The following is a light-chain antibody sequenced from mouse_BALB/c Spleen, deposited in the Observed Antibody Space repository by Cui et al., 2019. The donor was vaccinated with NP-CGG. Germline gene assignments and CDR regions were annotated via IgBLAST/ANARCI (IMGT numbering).Light chain of an antibody. CDR1: TGAVTTNNY. CDR3: SLWYSTHWV. J-gene: IGLJ1*01. Sequence: QAVVTQESALNTSPGETVTLTCRSNTGAVTTNNYANWVQEKPDHLFNGLIGGNKNRATGVPARFSGSLIGDKAALTITGAQTEDEAIYFCSLWYSTHWVFGGGTKLTVL. CDR2: GNK. V-gene: IGLV1*01.